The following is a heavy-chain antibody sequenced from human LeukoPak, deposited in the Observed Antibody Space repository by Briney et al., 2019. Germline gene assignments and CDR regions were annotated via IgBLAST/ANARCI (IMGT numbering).Heavy chain of an antibody. CDR3: AGGSYYGSGGRPGYFDH. Sequence: PGGSLRLSCAASGFTFSDSWMSWVRQAPGKGLEWVSLMDTFGGIYYRDSVKGRFTISRDISKNTLFLQMNTLSAEDTAVYYCAGGSYYGSGGRPGYFDHWGQGILVTVSS. CDR2: MDTFGGI. D-gene: IGHD3-10*01. V-gene: IGHV3-53*01. CDR1: GFTFSDSW. J-gene: IGHJ4*02.